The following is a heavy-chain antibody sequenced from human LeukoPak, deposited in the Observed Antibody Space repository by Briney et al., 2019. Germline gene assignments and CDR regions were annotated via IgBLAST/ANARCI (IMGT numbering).Heavy chain of an antibody. CDR1: GYTFTGYY. J-gene: IGHJ4*02. V-gene: IGHV1-2*02. D-gene: IGHD5-18*01. CDR2: INPNSGAT. CDR3: ARLSVDTTGDY. Sequence: RASVKVSCKASGYTFTGYYMHWVRQAPGQGLEWMGWINPNSGATNYAQKFQGRVTMTRDTSISTAYMELSRLRSDDTAVYYCARLSVDTTGDYWGQGTLVTVSS.